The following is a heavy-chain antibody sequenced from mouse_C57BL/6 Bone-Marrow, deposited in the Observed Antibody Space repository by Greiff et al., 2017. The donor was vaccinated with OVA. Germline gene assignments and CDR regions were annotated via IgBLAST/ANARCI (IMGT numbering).Heavy chain of an antibody. CDR3: TRWNRGSCDY. J-gene: IGHJ2*01. CDR2: IDPETGGT. D-gene: IGHD1-1*01. CDR1: GYTFTDYE. V-gene: IGHV1-15*01. Sequence: QVQLKQSGAELVRPGASVTLSCKASGYTFTDYEMHWVKQTPVHGLEWIGAIDPETGGTAYNQKFKGKAILTADKSSSTAYMELRSLTSEDSAVYYCTRWNRGSCDYWGQGTTLTVSS.